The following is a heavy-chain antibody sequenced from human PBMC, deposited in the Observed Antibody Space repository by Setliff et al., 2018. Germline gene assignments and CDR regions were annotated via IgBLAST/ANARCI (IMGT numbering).Heavy chain of an antibody. CDR1: GGSFSGYY. CDR3: ARGGRISYRPSSSWYILDY. V-gene: IGHV4-34*01. D-gene: IGHD6-13*01. CDR2: INHSGST. J-gene: IGHJ4*02. Sequence: KPSETLSLTCAVYGGSFSGYYWSWIRQPPGKGLEWIGEINHSGSTNYNPSLKSRVTISVDTSKNQFSLKLSSVTAADTAVYYCARGGRISYRPSSSWYILDYWGQGTLVTVS.